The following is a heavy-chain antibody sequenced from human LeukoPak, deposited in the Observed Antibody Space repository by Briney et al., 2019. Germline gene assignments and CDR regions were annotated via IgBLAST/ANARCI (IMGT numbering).Heavy chain of an antibody. J-gene: IGHJ4*02. CDR3: ARSCTNGVCGFDY. V-gene: IGHV4-39*01. Sequence: PSETLSLTCSVSGESVSSRNYYWAWIRPPPGRGLEWIANIFYTGSTYYNPSLKSRVTIFVDTSKNQFYLKLSCVTAADMAVYYCARSCTNGVCGFDYWGQGTLVTVSS. CDR1: GESVSSRNYY. CDR2: IFYTGST. D-gene: IGHD2-8*01.